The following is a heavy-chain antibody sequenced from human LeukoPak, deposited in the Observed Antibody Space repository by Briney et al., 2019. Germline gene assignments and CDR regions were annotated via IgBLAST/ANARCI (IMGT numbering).Heavy chain of an antibody. Sequence: GASVKVSCKASGYTFTSYDINWVRQATGQGLEWMGWMNPNSGNTGYAQKFQGRVTMTRNTSISTAYMELSSLRSEDTAVYYCARDSDAKYRSGWYRLGYYYYGMDVWGQGTTVTVSS. V-gene: IGHV1-8*01. J-gene: IGHJ6*02. CDR1: GYTFTSYD. CDR2: MNPNSGNT. D-gene: IGHD6-19*01. CDR3: ARDSDAKYRSGWYRLGYYYYGMDV.